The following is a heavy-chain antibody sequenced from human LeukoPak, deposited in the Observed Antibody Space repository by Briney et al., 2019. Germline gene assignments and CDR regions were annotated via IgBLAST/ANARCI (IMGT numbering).Heavy chain of an antibody. CDR1: GYSISSGYY. D-gene: IGHD6-6*01. J-gene: IGHJ5*01. CDR3: ARDRPEDWFDS. Sequence: EPSETLSLTCTVSGYSISSGYYWGWIRQPPGKGLEWIGSIYHSGSTYYNPSLKSRVTISVDTSKNQFSLKLSSVTAADTAVYYCARDRPEDWFDSWGQGTLVTVSS. V-gene: IGHV4-38-2*02. CDR2: IYHSGST.